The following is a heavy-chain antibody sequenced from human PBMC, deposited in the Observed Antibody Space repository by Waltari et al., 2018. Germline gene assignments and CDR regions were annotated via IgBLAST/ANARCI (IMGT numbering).Heavy chain of an antibody. D-gene: IGHD1-1*01. CDR3: AKDATGSQFHAY. Sequence: EVQLLESGGGLVQPGGSLRLSCAASGFTFASYTMNWVRQAPGKGREWVSFITGIGGSTYYAYSVKGRFTIARDNSKNTLHLQMNSLRAEDTAVYYCAKDATGSQFHAYWGQGILVTVSS. CDR1: GFTFASYT. J-gene: IGHJ4*02. V-gene: IGHV3-23*01. CDR2: ITGIGGST.